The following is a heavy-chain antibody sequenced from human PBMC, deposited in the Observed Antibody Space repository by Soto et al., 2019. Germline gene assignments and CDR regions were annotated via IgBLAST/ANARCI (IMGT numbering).Heavy chain of an antibody. J-gene: IGHJ4*02. Sequence: PGGSLRLSCAASGFPFSSYAMSWIRQAPGKGLEWVSYISSSGSTIYYADSVKGRFTISRDNAKNSLYLQMNSLRAEDTAVYYCARDPREYYFDYWGQGTLVTVSS. CDR1: GFPFSSYA. V-gene: IGHV3-11*01. CDR2: ISSSGSTI. CDR3: ARDPREYYFDY.